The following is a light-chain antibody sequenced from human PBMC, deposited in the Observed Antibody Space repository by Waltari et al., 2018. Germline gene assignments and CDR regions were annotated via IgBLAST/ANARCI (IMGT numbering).Light chain of an antibody. J-gene: IGKJ1*01. CDR2: DAS. CDR3: QHYVRLPGT. Sequence: EIVLTQSPGTLPLSPGDRVTLSCRASQSVRRSLAWYQQKPGQAPRLLIYDASSRATGIPDRFSGGGSGTDFSLTISRLEPEDFAVYYCQHYVRLPGTFGQGTKVEIK. CDR1: QSVRRS. V-gene: IGKV3-20*01.